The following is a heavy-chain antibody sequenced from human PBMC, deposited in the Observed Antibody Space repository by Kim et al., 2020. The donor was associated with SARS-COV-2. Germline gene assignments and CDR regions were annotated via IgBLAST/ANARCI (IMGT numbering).Heavy chain of an antibody. V-gene: IGHV3-53*01. Sequence: GGSLRLSCAASGFTVSSNYMRWVRQAPGKGLEWVSVIYSGGSTYYADAVVGRLTISRNNSYNTPYYLKNSTRAAETTAYYCGRDNTAGGGRFPCRSYYY. CDR2: IYSGGST. CDR1: GFTVSSNY. J-gene: IGHJ6*01. CDR3: GRDNTAGGGRFPCRSYYY. D-gene: IGHD6-19*01.